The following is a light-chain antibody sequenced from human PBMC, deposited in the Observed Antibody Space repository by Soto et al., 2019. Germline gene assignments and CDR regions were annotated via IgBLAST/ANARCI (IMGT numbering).Light chain of an antibody. CDR2: GAS. CDR1: QSVSSSY. CDR3: QQYGSSLIT. J-gene: IGKJ5*01. Sequence: EMVLTQSPGTLSFSQGERATLSCRASQSVSSSYLAWYQQKPGQAPRLLIYGASSRATGIPDRFSGSGSGTDFTLTISRLEPEDFAVYYCQQYGSSLITFGQ. V-gene: IGKV3-20*01.